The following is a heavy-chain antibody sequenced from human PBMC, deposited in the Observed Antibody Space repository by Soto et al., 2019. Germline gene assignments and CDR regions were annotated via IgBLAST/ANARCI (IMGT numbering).Heavy chain of an antibody. CDR3: ARYELLYEGDYYYYGMDV. Sequence: SETLSLTCTVSGGSISSSSYYWGWIRQPPGKGLEWIGSIYYSGSTYYNPSLKSRVTISVNTPKNQFSLKLSSVTAADTAVYYCARYELLYEGDYYYYGMDVWGQGTTVTVSS. V-gene: IGHV4-39*01. J-gene: IGHJ6*02. CDR2: IYYSGST. D-gene: IGHD3-10*01. CDR1: GGSISSSSYY.